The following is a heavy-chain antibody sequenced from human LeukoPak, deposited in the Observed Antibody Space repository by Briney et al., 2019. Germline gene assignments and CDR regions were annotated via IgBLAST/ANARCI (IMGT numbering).Heavy chain of an antibody. J-gene: IGHJ4*01. CDR3: ARGGATPMVLRY. CDR1: GGSFSGYY. CDR2: INRSGRT. V-gene: IGHV4-34*01. Sequence: KPSETLSLTCAVYGGSFSGYYWSWIRQPPGKGLEWLGEINRSGRTNYNPSLKSRVTISVDTSKNQFSLHLNSVTAADTAVYYCARGGATPMVLRYWGHGNLVTVSS. D-gene: IGHD5-18*01.